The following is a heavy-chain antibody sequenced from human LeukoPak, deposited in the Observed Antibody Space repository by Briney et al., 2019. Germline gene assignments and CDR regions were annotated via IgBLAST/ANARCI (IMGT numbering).Heavy chain of an antibody. Sequence: PGGSLRLSCAASGFTFSSYSMNWVRQAPGKGLEWVSSISSSSSYIYYADSVKGRFTISRDNAKNSLYLQMNSLRAEDTAVYYCARVYXFWSGYYGGYYYYYMXVXXKGTXXTVS. D-gene: IGHD3-3*01. J-gene: IGHJ6*03. CDR3: ARVYXFWSGYYGGYYYYYMXV. CDR1: GFTFSSYS. CDR2: ISSSSSYI. V-gene: IGHV3-21*01.